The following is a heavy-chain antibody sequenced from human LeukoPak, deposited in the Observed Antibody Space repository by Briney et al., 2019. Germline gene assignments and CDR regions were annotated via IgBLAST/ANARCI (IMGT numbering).Heavy chain of an antibody. CDR3: AREVAGGYFDY. Sequence: SETLSLTCTVSGGSISSSSYYWGWIRQPPGKGLEWIGSIYYSGSTYYNPSLKSRVTISVDTSKNQFSLKLSSVTAADTAVYYCAREVAGGYFDYWGQGTLVTVSS. D-gene: IGHD6-19*01. V-gene: IGHV4-39*07. J-gene: IGHJ4*02. CDR1: GGSISSSSYY. CDR2: IYYSGST.